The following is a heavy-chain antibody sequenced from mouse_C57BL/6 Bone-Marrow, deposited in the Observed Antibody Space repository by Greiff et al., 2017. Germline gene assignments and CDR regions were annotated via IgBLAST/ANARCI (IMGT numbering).Heavy chain of an antibody. J-gene: IGHJ2*01. CDR1: GYTFTSYW. D-gene: IGHD2-5*01. V-gene: IGHV1-59*01. CDR2: IDPSDSYT. CDR3: ASWSNYFFDY. Sequence: QVQLQQPGAELVRPGTSVKLSCKASGYTFTSYWMHWVKQRPGQGLEWIGVIDPSDSYTNYNQKFKGKATLTVDTSSSTAYMQLSSLTSEDSAVYCCASWSNYFFDYWGQGTTLTVSS.